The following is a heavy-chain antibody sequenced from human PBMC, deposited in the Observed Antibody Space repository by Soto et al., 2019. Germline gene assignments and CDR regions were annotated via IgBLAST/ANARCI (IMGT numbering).Heavy chain of an antibody. CDR1: GGSISSGGYS. CDR3: ARARNYYDSSGYYNNWFDP. CDR2: IYHSGST. D-gene: IGHD3-22*01. J-gene: IGHJ5*02. V-gene: IGHV4-30-2*01. Sequence: SETLSLTCAVSGGSISSGGYSWSWIRQPPGKGLEWIGYIYHSGSTYYNPSLKSRVTISVDRSKNQFSLKLSSVTAADTAVYYCARARNYYDSSGYYNNWFDPWGQGTLVTVSS.